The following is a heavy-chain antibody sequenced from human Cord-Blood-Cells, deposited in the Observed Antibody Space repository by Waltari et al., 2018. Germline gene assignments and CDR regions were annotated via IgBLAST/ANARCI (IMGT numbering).Heavy chain of an antibody. CDR3: AKLRRAAMDAFDI. J-gene: IGHJ3*02. CDR1: GFTFRSYA. V-gene: IGHV3-23*04. Sequence: EVQLVESGGGLVQPGGSLRLSCAASGFTFRSYAMSWVRQAAGKGLEWVSDISGSGGSTYYADSVKGRFTISRDNSKNTLYLQMNSLRAEDTAVYYCAKLRRAAMDAFDIWGQGTMVTVSS. CDR2: ISGSGGST.